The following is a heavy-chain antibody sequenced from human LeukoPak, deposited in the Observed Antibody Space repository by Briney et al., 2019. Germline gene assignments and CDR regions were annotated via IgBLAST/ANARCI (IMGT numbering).Heavy chain of an antibody. J-gene: IGHJ5*02. D-gene: IGHD3-10*01. CDR1: GFTFSDYY. V-gene: IGHV3-11*01. CDR3: ARKKIRGLLWFGGSKGWFDP. Sequence: GGSLRLSCGASGFTFSDYYMTWIRQAPGKGLEWVSYISSSGSTKYYADSVKGRFTISRDNAKNSLYLQMNSLRAEDTAVYYCARKKIRGLLWFGGSKGWFDPWGQGTLVTVSS. CDR2: ISSSGSTK.